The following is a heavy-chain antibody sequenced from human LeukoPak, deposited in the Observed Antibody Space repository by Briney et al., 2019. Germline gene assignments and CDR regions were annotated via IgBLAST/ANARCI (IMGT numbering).Heavy chain of an antibody. CDR2: IYHSGST. J-gene: IGHJ6*03. D-gene: IGHD6-6*01. Sequence: PSETLSLTCAVYGGSFSGYYWSWVRQPPGKGLEWIGEIYHSGSTNYNPSLKSRVTISVDTSKSQFSLKLSSVTAADTAVYYCASYSSSSYYYYYYMDVWGKGTTVTVSS. CDR1: GGSFSGYY. CDR3: ASYSSSSYYYYYYMDV. V-gene: IGHV4-34*01.